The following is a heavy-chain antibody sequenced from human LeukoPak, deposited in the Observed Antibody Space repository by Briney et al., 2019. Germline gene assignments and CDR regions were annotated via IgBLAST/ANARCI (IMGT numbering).Heavy chain of an antibody. CDR3: ARSWYNWNYVGAFDI. D-gene: IGHD1-7*01. Sequence: GGSLRLSCAASGFTVSSNYMSWVRQAPGKGLEGVSVIYSGGSTYYADSVKGRFTISRDNSKNTLYLQMNSLRAEDTAVYYCARSWYNWNYVGAFDIWGQGTMVTVSS. V-gene: IGHV3-66*01. CDR1: GFTVSSNY. J-gene: IGHJ3*02. CDR2: IYSGGST.